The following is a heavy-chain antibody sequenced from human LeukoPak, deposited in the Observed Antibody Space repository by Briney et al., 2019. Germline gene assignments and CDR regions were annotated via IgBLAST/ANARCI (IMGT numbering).Heavy chain of an antibody. CDR1: GGSISSYY. D-gene: IGHD3-10*01. CDR3: ARRITMVRGGRIDI. Sequence: SETLSLTCTVSGGSISSYYWSWIRQPPGKGLEWIGYIYYSGSTNYNPSLKSRVTISVDTSKNQFSLKLSSVIAADTAVYYCARRITMVRGGRIDIWGQGTMVTVSS. J-gene: IGHJ3*02. V-gene: IGHV4-59*01. CDR2: IYYSGST.